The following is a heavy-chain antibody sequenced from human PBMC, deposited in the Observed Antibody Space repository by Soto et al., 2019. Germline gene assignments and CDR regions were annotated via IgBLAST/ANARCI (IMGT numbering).Heavy chain of an antibody. D-gene: IGHD3-10*01. J-gene: IGHJ6*02. CDR2: IRSNGNTT. Sequence: GSLRLSCSSSGFTLSIYAMHWVLQAPVKGLEYVSAIRSNGNTTFYADSAKGRFAVSRDNSKNTLYLQMSSLRTEDTAVYYCVKGSGTYYSYYVMDVWGQGTTVTVSS. CDR1: GFTLSIYA. V-gene: IGHV3-64D*06. CDR3: VKGSGTYYSYYVMDV.